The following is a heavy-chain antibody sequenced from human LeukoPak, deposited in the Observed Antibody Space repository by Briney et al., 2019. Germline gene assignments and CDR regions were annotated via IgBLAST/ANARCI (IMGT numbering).Heavy chain of an antibody. Sequence: SETLSLTRTVSGGSISSGSYYWSWIRQPAGKGLEWIGRIYTSGSTNYNPSLKSRFTLSVDMYKNQFSLKLSSVTAADPAVYFCARKLGGANWFDPWGQGTLVTVPS. J-gene: IGHJ5*02. V-gene: IGHV4-61*02. CDR1: GGSISSGSYY. D-gene: IGHD3-16*01. CDR3: ARKLGGANWFDP. CDR2: IYTSGST.